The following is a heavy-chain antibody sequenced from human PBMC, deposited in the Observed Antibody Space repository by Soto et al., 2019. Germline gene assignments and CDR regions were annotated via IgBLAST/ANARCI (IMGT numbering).Heavy chain of an antibody. CDR2: ISPDGRST. Sequence: PVESRRLAYGASGFALKHCWMHWVRQFPEKGLMRVSRISPDGRSTSYADSVNGRFIISRDNAKNTLSLQMHRLRAEDTAVYHCTRVCGGKYNGYFDYWGQGTLVTVSS. J-gene: IGHJ4*03. CDR1: GFALKHCW. CDR3: TRVCGGKYNGYFDY. V-gene: IGHV3-74*01. D-gene: IGHD1-1*01.